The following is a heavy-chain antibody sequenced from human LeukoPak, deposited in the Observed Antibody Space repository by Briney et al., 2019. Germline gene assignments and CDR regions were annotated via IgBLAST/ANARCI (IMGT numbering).Heavy chain of an antibody. Sequence: SVKVSCKASGGTFSSYAISWVRQAPGQGLEWMGRIIPIFGIANYAQKFQGRVTITADKSTSTAYMELSSLRSEDTAVYYCAEIAVAGSGEHDYWAREPWSPSPQ. CDR2: IIPIFGIA. CDR3: AEIAVAGSGEHDY. CDR1: GGTFSSYA. D-gene: IGHD6-19*01. J-gene: IGHJ4*02. V-gene: IGHV1-69*04.